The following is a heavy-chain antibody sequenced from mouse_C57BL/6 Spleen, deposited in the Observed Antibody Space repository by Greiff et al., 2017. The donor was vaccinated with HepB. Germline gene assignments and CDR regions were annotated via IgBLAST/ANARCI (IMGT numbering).Heavy chain of an antibody. CDR1: GFTFSSYA. Sequence: EVKVVESGGGLVKPGGSLKLSCAASGFTFSSYAMSWVRQTPEKRLEWVATISDGGSYTYYPDNVKGRFTISRDNAKNNLYLQMSHLKSEDTAMYYCARDASITVYAMDYWGQGTSVTVSS. CDR2: ISDGGSYT. V-gene: IGHV5-4*03. J-gene: IGHJ4*01. D-gene: IGHD1-1*01. CDR3: ARDASITVYAMDY.